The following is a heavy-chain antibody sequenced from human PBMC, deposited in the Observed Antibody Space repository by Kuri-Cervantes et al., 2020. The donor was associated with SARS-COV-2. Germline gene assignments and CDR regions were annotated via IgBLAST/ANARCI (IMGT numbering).Heavy chain of an antibody. CDR2: INHGGST. CDR3: ARGDVAARPDY. CDR1: GGSFSGYY. D-gene: IGHD6-6*01. Sequence: SETLSLTCAVYGGSFSGYYWSWIRQPPGKGLEWIGEINHGGSTNYNPSLKSRLTISVDTSENQFSLKLSSVTAADTAVYYCARGDVAARPDYWGQGTLVTVSS. J-gene: IGHJ4*02. V-gene: IGHV4-34*01.